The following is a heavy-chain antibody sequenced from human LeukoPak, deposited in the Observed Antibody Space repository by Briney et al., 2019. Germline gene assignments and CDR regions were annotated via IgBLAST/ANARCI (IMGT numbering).Heavy chain of an antibody. V-gene: IGHV1-18*01. D-gene: IGHD2-2*01. CDR2: ISAYNGNT. Sequence: ASVKVSCKASGYTFTSYGISWVRQAPGQGLEWMGWISAYNGNTNYAQKLQGRVTMTTDTSTSTAYMELRSLRSDDTAVYYCARDVGRISGGSTSCFDYWGQGTLVTVSS. J-gene: IGHJ4*02. CDR1: GYTFTSYG. CDR3: ARDVGRISGGSTSCFDY.